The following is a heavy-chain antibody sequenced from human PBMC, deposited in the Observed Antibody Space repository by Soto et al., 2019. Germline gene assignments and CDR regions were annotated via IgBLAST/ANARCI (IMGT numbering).Heavy chain of an antibody. Sequence: GASVKVSCKVSGYTLTELSMHWLRQAPGKGLEWMGGFDPEDGETIYAQKFQGRVTMTEDTSTDTAYMELSSLRSEDTAVSYCATYVDSSGSFDYWGQGTLVTVSS. CDR2: FDPEDGET. CDR1: GYTLTELS. V-gene: IGHV1-24*01. CDR3: ATYVDSSGSFDY. J-gene: IGHJ4*02. D-gene: IGHD3-22*01.